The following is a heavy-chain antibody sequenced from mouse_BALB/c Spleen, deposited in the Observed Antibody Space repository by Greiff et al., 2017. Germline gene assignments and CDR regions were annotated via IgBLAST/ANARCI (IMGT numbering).Heavy chain of an antibody. V-gene: IGHV3-2*02. J-gene: IGHJ4*01. Sequence: EVHLVESGPGLVKPSQSLSLTCTVTGYSITSDYAWNWIRQFPGNKLEWMGYISYSGSTSYNPSLKSRISITRDTSKNQFFLQLNSVTTEDTATYYCAGGGDYEGAMDYWGQGTSVTVSS. CDR1: GYSITSDYA. CDR2: ISYSGST. D-gene: IGHD2-4*01. CDR3: AGGGDYEGAMDY.